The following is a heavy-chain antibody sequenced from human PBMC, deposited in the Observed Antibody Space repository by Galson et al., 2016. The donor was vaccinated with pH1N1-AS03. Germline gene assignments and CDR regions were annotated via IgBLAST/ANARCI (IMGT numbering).Heavy chain of an antibody. CDR1: GFTFKNYA. CDR2: ISGIGTST. J-gene: IGHJ4*02. CDR3: AKEGDEGAFDC. Sequence: SLRLSCAASGFTFKNYAMSWVRQAPGKGLEWVSVISGIGTSTYYAASVKGRFSISRDNARNTLSLQMDGLRAEDTALYYCAKEGDEGAFDCWGQGTLVPVSP. V-gene: IGHV3-23*01.